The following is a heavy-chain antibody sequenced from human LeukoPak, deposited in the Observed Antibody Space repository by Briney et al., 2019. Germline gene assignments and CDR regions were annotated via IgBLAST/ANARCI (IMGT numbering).Heavy chain of an antibody. J-gene: IGHJ4*02. CDR3: ARAAYCGVNCYFYFDY. CDR2: ISSSSSYI. Sequence: GGSLRLSCAASGFTFNNYRMNWVRQAPGKGLEWVSSISSSSSYIYYTDSVKGRFTISRDNAKNSLYLQMNSLRAEDTAVYYCARAAYCGVNCYFYFDYWGQGTLVTVSS. V-gene: IGHV3-21*01. D-gene: IGHD2-21*02. CDR1: GFTFNNYR.